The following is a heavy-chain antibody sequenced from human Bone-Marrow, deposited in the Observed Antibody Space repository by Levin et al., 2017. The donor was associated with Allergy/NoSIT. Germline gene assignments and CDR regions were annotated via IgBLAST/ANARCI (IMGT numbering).Heavy chain of an antibody. CDR1: GFTFSDYE. J-gene: IGHJ1*01. CDR2: IRAPGNGT. V-gene: IGHV3-48*03. Sequence: GGSLRLSCEASGFTFSDYEMNWVRQAPGKGLEWVSYIRAPGNGTQYADSVKGRFTISRDNAKNSLYLQMSSLRVEDTAVYYCTRTTAARLWGQGTLVIVSS. D-gene: IGHD2-2*01. CDR3: TRTTAARL.